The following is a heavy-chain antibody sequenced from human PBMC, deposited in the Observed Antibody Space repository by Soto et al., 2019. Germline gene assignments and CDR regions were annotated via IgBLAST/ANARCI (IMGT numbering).Heavy chain of an antibody. V-gene: IGHV1-18*01. D-gene: IGHD2-2*01. Sequence: ASVKVSCKASGYTFTNFCVTWVRQAPGQGLEWMGWISAYTDDPNYAQKFQGRVTMTIDTSTSTAYMDLRSLTSDDTAVYYCARVIPGAEAWFDPWGQGTLVTVSS. CDR3: ARVIPGAEAWFDP. CDR2: ISAYTDDP. J-gene: IGHJ5*02. CDR1: GYTFTNFC.